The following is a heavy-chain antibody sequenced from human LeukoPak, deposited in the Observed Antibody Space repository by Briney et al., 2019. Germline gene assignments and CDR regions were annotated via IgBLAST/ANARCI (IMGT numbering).Heavy chain of an antibody. D-gene: IGHD3-10*01. CDR2: VYYSGSA. Sequence: SETLSLTCTVSGGSISGDYWSWIRQPPGKGLEWIGNVYYSGSANYNPTLRSRVTISVDKSKNQFSLKLSSVTAADTAVYYCARDYGSGRGLIEWGQGTLVTVSS. CDR1: GGSISGDY. V-gene: IGHV4-59*12. CDR3: ARDYGSGRGLIE. J-gene: IGHJ4*02.